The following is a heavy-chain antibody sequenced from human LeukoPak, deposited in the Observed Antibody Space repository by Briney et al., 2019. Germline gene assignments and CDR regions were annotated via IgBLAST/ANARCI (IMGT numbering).Heavy chain of an antibody. D-gene: IGHD5-12*01. V-gene: IGHV3-48*02. CDR2: ISSSSSSI. CDR1: GFTFSTYW. J-gene: IGHJ4*02. Sequence: GGSLRLSCAASGFTFSTYWMSWVRQAPGKGLEWVSYISSSSSSIHYADSVKGRFTISRDNDKNSLSLQMNSLRDEDTAVYYCTRLISGYDSYWGQGTLVTVSS. CDR3: TRLISGYDSY.